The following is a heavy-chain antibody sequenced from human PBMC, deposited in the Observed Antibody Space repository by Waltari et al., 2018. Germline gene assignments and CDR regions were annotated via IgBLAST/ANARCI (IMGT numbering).Heavy chain of an antibody. Sequence: QVQLQQWGAGLLKPSETLSLTCAVYGGSFRGYYWSWIRQPPGKGLEWIGKTTDSERTKYNPTLKIRISISVDTSKNQFSRTGFSVTAADAAVYYCARGDGTGKYGYWGQGTRVTVSS. V-gene: IGHV4-34*02. D-gene: IGHD1-1*01. J-gene: IGHJ4*02. CDR1: GGSFRGYY. CDR3: ARGDGTGKYGY. CDR2: TTDSERT.